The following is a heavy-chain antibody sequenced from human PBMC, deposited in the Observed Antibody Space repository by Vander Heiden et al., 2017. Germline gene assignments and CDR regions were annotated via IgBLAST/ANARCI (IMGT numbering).Heavy chain of an antibody. J-gene: IGHJ4*02. V-gene: IGHV4-31*03. Sequence: QLHLQESGPGLVKPPQPLSLTCSVSGGPISSGGYYWNWIRQHPGKGLEWIGSIFESGKTYYSPSLKNRMSISLDTSESQFSLKLTSLTAADTAVYYCARSGGWDYFDHWGQGTLVIVSS. CDR3: ARSGGWDYFDH. D-gene: IGHD3-16*01. CDR1: GGPISSGGYY. CDR2: IFESGKT.